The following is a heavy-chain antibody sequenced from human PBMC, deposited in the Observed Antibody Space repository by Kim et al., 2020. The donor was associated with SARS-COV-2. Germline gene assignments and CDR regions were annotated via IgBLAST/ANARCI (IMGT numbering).Heavy chain of an antibody. D-gene: IGHD2-21*02. J-gene: IGHJ4*02. Sequence: GGSLRLSCAASGFTFSSYGMHWVRQAPGKGLEWVAVIWYDGSNKYYADSVKGRFTISRDNSNNTLYLQMNSLRAEDTAVYSCARGGDYGLYYFDYWGQGTLVTVSS. CDR1: GFTFSSYG. CDR2: IWYDGSNK. CDR3: ARGGDYGLYYFDY. V-gene: IGHV3-33*01.